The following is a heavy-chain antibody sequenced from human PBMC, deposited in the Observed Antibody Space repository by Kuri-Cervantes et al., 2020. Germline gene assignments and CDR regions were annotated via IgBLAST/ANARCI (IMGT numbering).Heavy chain of an antibody. Sequence: GESLKISCAASGFAFDDYGMNWVRQAPGKGLEWVSGINWSGRSTGYADSVKGRFTISRDNAKNSLYLQMNSLRAEDTALYYCARDGRITMVRGVIKAYYGMDVWGQGTTVTVSS. CDR2: INWSGRST. D-gene: IGHD3-10*01. CDR1: GFAFDDYG. J-gene: IGHJ6*02. V-gene: IGHV3-20*04. CDR3: ARDGRITMVRGVIKAYYGMDV.